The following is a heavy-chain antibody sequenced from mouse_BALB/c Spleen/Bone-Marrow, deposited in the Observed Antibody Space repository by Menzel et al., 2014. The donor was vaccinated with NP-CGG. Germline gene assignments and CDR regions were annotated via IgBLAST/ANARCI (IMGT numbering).Heavy chain of an antibody. CDR3: ARGIFLYGNFLLDY. CDR2: IDPANGNT. D-gene: IGHD2-10*02. V-gene: IGHV14-3*02. J-gene: IGHJ4*01. Sequence: VHLQQPGAELVKPGASVKLSCTASGFNIKDTYMHWVKQRPEQGLEWIGRIDPANGNTKYDPKFQGKATITADTSSNTAYLQLSSLTSEDTAVYYCARGIFLYGNFLLDYWGQGTSVTVSS. CDR1: GFNIKDTY.